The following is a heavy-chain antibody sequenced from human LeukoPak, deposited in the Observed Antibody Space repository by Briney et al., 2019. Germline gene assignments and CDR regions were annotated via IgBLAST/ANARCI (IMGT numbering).Heavy chain of an antibody. D-gene: IGHD6-13*01. CDR1: SGSISSYY. CDR3: ASPRYSSSWYDY. J-gene: IGHJ4*02. CDR2: IYTTGST. V-gene: IGHV4-4*07. Sequence: PSETLPLTCTVSSGSISSYYWSWIRQPAGKGLEWIGRIYTTGSTNYSPSLKSRVTMSVDTSKNQFSLKLSSVTAADTAVYYCASPRYSSSWYDYWGQGTLVTVSS.